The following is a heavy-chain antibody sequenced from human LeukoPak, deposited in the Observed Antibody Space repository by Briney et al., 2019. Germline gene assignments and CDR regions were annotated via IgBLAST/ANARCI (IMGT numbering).Heavy chain of an antibody. CDR1: GGSISSGSYY. J-gene: IGHJ4*02. Sequence: IPSQTLSLTCTVSGGSISSGSYYWSWIRQPPGKGLEWIGYIYYSGSTNYNPSLKSRVTISVDTSKNQFSLKLSSVTAADTAVYYCARMKSTVPFDYWGQGTLVTVSS. CDR3: ARMKSTVPFDY. D-gene: IGHD4-17*01. CDR2: IYYSGST. V-gene: IGHV4-61*01.